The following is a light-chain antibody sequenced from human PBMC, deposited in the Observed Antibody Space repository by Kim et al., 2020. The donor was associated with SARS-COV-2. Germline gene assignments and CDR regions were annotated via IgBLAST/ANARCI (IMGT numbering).Light chain of an antibody. CDR2: QDS. J-gene: IGLJ3*02. CDR3: QAWDSSSWV. Sequence: VSPEHAARITCSVDKLGDKYACWYQRKPGPSPVLVVCQDSKRPSGIPVRFSGSTPGNTATLTISGTQAMDEADYSCQAWDSSSWVFGGGTQLTVL. V-gene: IGLV3-1*01. CDR1: KLGDKY.